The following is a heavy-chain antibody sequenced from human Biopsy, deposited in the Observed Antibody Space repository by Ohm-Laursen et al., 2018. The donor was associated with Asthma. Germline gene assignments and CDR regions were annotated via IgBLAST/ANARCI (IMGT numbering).Heavy chain of an antibody. CDR3: AKVRSDWVITESFDY. CDR2: ISWNSGHI. J-gene: IGHJ4*02. Sequence: SLRLSCAASGFSLDDYAMYWVRQAPGKGLEWVSVISWNSGHIAYADSVEGRFTISRDNAKNSVFLHMDSLRPEDTAFYYCAKVRSDWVITESFDYWGQGVLVTVSS. D-gene: IGHD3-22*01. CDR1: GFSLDDYA. V-gene: IGHV3-9*01.